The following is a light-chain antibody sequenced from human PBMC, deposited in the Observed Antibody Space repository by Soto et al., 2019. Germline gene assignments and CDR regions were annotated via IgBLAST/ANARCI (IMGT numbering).Light chain of an antibody. V-gene: IGLV2-8*01. CDR2: EVS. J-gene: IGLJ1*01. CDR3: SSYAGSNNFV. CDR1: SSDIGGYNY. Sequence: QSALTQPPSASGSPGQSVTISCTGTSSDIGGYNYVSWYQQHPDKAPKLMIYEVSKRPSGVPDRFSGSKSGNTACLTVSRLRAEDEGEYYCSSYAGSNNFVFGTGTKLTVL.